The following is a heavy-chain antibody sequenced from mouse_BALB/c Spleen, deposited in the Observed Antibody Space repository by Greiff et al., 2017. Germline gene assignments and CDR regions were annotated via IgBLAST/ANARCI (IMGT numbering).Heavy chain of an antibody. J-gene: IGHJ2*01. CDR1: GFTFSSYA. V-gene: IGHV5-6-5*01. CDR3: ASYDGYYFDY. D-gene: IGHD2-3*01. Sequence: EVQGVESGGGLVKPGGSLKLSCAASGFTFSSYAMSWVRQTPEKRLEWVASISSGGSTYYPDSVKGRFTISRDNARNILYLQMSSLRSEDTAMYYCASYDGYYFDYWGQGTTLTVSS. CDR2: ISSGGST.